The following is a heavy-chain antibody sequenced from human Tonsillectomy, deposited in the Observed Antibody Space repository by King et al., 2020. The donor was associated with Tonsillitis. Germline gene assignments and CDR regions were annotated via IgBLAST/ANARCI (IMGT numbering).Heavy chain of an antibody. CDR2: ISYDGYNK. V-gene: IGHV3-30*04. CDR1: GFIFSNYA. J-gene: IGHJ4*02. CDR3: ARGRVAMVRGGGSGYYAH. D-gene: IGHD3-22*01. Sequence: VQLVESGGNMVQPGTSLRLSCAASGFIFSNYAMHWVRQAPGKGLEWVAVISYDGYNKYYADSVTGRFTISRDNSKSTLYLQMNGLRPEDAVLYYCARGRVAMVRGGGSGYYAHWGQGTLVTVSS.